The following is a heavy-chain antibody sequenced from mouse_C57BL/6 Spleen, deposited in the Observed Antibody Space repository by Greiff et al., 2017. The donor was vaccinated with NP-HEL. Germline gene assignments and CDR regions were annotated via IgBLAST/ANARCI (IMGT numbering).Heavy chain of an antibody. Sequence: VQLQQSGADLVKPGASVKLSCKASGYTFTSYWMHWVKQRPGQGLDWIGYINPSSGYTKYNQKFKDKATLTADKSSSTAYMQLSSLTYEDSAVYYCARITTVVADYWGQGTTLTVAS. CDR2: INPSSGYT. D-gene: IGHD1-1*01. CDR1: GYTFTSYW. V-gene: IGHV1-7*01. CDR3: ARITTVVADY. J-gene: IGHJ2*01.